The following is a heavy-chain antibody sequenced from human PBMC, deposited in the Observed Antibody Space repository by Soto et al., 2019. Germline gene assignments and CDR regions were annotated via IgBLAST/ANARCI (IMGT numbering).Heavy chain of an antibody. CDR3: VRGPNVGEYIPY. J-gene: IGHJ4*02. CDR2: IYYSGST. V-gene: IGHV4-61*01. D-gene: IGHD4-17*01. CDR1: GVIVSRGTYY. Sequence: PSETLSLTCNVSGVIVSRGTYYWSWIRQPPGKGLEWIGYIYYSGSTNSNPSLKSRVTISEDRSKNQLSLKLSSVTAADTAVYFCVRGPNVGEYIPYWGQGMLVTVSS.